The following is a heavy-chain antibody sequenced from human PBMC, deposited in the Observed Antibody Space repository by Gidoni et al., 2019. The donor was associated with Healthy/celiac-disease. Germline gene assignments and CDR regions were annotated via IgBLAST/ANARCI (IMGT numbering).Heavy chain of an antibody. Sequence: EVQLLESGGGLVQPGGSLRLSCAASGFTFSSYAMSWVRPAPGKGREWVSAISGSGGSTYYADSVKGRFTIARDNSKNTLYLQMNSLRAEDTAVYYCAGGGIAARPGSWFDYWGQGTLVTVSS. D-gene: IGHD6-6*01. CDR3: AGGGIAARPGSWFDY. CDR2: ISGSGGST. J-gene: IGHJ4*02. V-gene: IGHV3-23*01. CDR1: GFTFSSYA.